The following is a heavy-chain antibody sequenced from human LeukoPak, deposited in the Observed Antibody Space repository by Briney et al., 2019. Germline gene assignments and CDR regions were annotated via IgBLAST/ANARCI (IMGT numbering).Heavy chain of an antibody. D-gene: IGHD3-22*01. CDR1: GGSFSSYY. CDR2: IYYSGST. CDR3: ARTLSSGYPDYFYYMDV. V-gene: IGHV4-59*01. J-gene: IGHJ6*03. Sequence: TSETLSLTCTVSGGSFSSYYWSWIRQPPGKGLEWIGYIYYSGSTKYNPSLKSRVSVSVDTSKNQFSLKLSSVTAADTAVYYCARTLSSGYPDYFYYMDVWGKGTTVTISS.